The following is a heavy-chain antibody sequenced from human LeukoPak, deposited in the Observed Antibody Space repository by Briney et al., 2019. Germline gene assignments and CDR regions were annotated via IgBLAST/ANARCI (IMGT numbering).Heavy chain of an antibody. D-gene: IGHD3-22*01. V-gene: IGHV1-69*04. CDR1: GCTFSSYA. Sequence: ASVKVSCKASGCTFSSYAISWVRQAPGQGLEWMGRIIPILGIANYAQKVQGRVTITADKSTSTAYMELSSLRSEDTAVYYCATLVVTDAFDIWGQGTMVTVSS. CDR2: IIPILGIA. CDR3: ATLVVTDAFDI. J-gene: IGHJ3*02.